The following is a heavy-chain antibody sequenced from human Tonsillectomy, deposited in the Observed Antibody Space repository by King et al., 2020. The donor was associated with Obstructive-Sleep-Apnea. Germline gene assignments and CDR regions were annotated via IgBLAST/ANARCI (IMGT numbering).Heavy chain of an antibody. D-gene: IGHD4-23*01. J-gene: IGHJ4*02. CDR1: GGSITGYY. V-gene: IGHV4-59*01. Sequence: QLQESGPGLVKPSETLSLTCTVSGGSITGYYWSWIRQPPGKGLEWIGYIYYRGNTNFNPSLKSRVTMSVHTSKNQFSLKLNSVIAADTAVYYCARFYGGNSLYFDYWGQGTLVTVSS. CDR3: ARFYGGNSLYFDY. CDR2: IYYRGNT.